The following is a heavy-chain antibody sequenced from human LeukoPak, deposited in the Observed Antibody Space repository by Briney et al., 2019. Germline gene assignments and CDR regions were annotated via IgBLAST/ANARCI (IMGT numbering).Heavy chain of an antibody. J-gene: IGHJ3*02. CDR3: AKDLFGTVPAAIGRNAFDI. D-gene: IGHD2-2*02. Sequence: PGGSLRLSCAAYGCTFSSYAMSWVRQAPGKGLEWVSDICGSGGSTYYSDYVKGRFTISRDNSKNTLYLQMNSLRAEDTAVYYCAKDLFGTVPAAIGRNAFDIWGQGTMVTVSS. CDR1: GCTFSSYA. CDR2: ICGSGGST. V-gene: IGHV3-23*01.